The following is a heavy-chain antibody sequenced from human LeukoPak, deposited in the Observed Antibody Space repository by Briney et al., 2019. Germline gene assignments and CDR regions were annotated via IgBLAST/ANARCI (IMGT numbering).Heavy chain of an antibody. D-gene: IGHD4-17*01. V-gene: IGHV4-4*07. CDR1: GNSFGDYY. J-gene: IGHJ5*02. Sequence: SETLSLTCTVSGNSFGDYYWSWIRQPAGKGLEWIGRIYTSGSTTYNPSLKSRVTMSVDTSKSQFSPNLMSVTAADTAVYYCTRDTGTTGEVKFDPWGQGTLVTVSS. CDR3: TRDTGTTGEVKFDP. CDR2: IYTSGST.